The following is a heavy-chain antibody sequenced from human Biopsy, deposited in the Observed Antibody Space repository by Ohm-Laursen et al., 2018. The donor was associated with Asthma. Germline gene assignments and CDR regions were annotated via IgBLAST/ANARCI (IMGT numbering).Heavy chain of an antibody. J-gene: IGHJ4*02. V-gene: IGHV1-24*01. Sequence: APVKVSCKISGYSLTDLSMHWVRQAPGQGLEWMGGHDHEEGGTVNARRFQSRVTMTEDTSTDTAYMELSSLSSDDTAVYYCASDFPKDYVRYNFQFWGQGTLVTVSS. D-gene: IGHD4-17*01. CDR3: ASDFPKDYVRYNFQF. CDR1: GYSLTDLS. CDR2: HDHEEGGT.